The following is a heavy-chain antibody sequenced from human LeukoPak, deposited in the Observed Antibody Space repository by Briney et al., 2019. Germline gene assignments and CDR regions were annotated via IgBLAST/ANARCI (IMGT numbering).Heavy chain of an antibody. CDR3: ARASGTAMAPDY. D-gene: IGHD5-18*01. CDR2: IIPILGIA. V-gene: IGHV1-69*04. J-gene: IGHJ4*02. Sequence: VASVKVSCKASGGTFSSCAISWVRQAPGQGLEWMGRIIPILGIANYAQKFQGRVTITADKSTSTAYMELSSLRSEDTAVYYCARASGTAMAPDYWGQGTLVTVSS. CDR1: GGTFSSCA.